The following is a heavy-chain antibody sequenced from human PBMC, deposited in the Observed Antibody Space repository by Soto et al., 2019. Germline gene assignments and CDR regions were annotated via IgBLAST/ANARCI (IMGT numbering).Heavy chain of an antibody. CDR3: AREMTKRGMDV. CDR2: MNPNSGNT. Sequence: QVQLVQSGAEVKKPGASVKVSCKASGYTFTSYDINWVRQATGQGLEWMGWMNPNSGNTGYAQKYQGRVNMNRNPSLTTVYMVLSSLRSEDPAVYYCAREMTKRGMDVWGQGTTVTVSS. CDR1: GYTFTSYD. V-gene: IGHV1-8*01. J-gene: IGHJ6*02.